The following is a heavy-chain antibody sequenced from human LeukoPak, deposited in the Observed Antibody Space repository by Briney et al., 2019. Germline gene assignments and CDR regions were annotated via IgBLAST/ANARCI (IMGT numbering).Heavy chain of an antibody. D-gene: IGHD3-10*01. V-gene: IGHV1-18*01. CDR3: ARDRYYYGSGSYYFDY. CDR1: GYTFTSYG. Sequence: ASVKVSCKASGYTFTSYGISWVRQAPGQGLEWMGWISAYNGNTNYAQKLQGRVTMTTDISTSTAYMELRSLRSDDTAVYYCARDRYYYGSGSYYFDYWGQGTLVTVSS. J-gene: IGHJ4*02. CDR2: ISAYNGNT.